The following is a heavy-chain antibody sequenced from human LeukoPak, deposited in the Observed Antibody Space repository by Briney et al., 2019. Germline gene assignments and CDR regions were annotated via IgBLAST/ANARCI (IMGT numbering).Heavy chain of an antibody. CDR1: GFTFSSYE. CDR2: ISSSGSTI. Sequence: PGGSLRLSCAASGFTFSSYEMNWVRQAPGKGLEWVSYISSSGSTIYYADSVKGRFTISRDNAKNSLYLQMNSLRAEDTAVYYCARDRYYYDSSPKFDYWGQGTLVTVSS. CDR3: ARDRYYYDSSPKFDY. V-gene: IGHV3-48*03. J-gene: IGHJ4*02. D-gene: IGHD3-22*01.